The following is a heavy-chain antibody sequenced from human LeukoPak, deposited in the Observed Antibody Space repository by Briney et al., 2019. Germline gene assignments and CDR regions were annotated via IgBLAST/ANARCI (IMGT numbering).Heavy chain of an antibody. Sequence: GGSLRLSCAASGLTFSSYEMNWVRQAPGKGLEWVSYISSSGSSIYYADSVKGRFTISRDNAKKSLYLQMHSLRAEHPAVYYCARDSHKFDSSGYYPDAFDIWGQGTMVTVSS. CDR2: ISSSGSSI. D-gene: IGHD3-22*01. CDR3: ARDSHKFDSSGYYPDAFDI. CDR1: GLTFSSYE. J-gene: IGHJ3*02. V-gene: IGHV3-48*03.